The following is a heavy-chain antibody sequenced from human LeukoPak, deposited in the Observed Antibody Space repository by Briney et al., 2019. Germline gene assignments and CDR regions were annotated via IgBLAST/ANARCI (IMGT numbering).Heavy chain of an antibody. CDR3: ARYQTPIAAAGSRYAFDI. J-gene: IGHJ3*02. CDR2: ICDSGST. CDR1: GGSISSSSYY. V-gene: IGHV4-39*07. Sequence: SEPLSLTCTVSGGSISSSSYYWGWIRQPPGKGLEWIGCICDSGSTSYNPSLKSRVTMLVDTSKKQFSLKLSSVTAADTAVYYCARYQTPIAAAGSRYAFDIWGQGTMVTVS. D-gene: IGHD6-13*01.